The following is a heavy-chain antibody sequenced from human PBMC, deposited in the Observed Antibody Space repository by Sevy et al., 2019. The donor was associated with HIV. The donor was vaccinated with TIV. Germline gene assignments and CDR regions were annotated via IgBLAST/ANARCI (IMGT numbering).Heavy chain of an antibody. D-gene: IGHD3-10*01. V-gene: IGHV3-30-3*01. CDR2: ISYDGSNK. CDR3: AREGGWYGSARYTLHSFFDY. J-gene: IGHJ4*02. Sequence: GGSLRLSCAASGFTFSSNAMHWVRQAPGKGLEWVAVISYDGSNKYYADSVKGRFTISRDNSKNTLYLQMNSLRAEDTTVYYCAREGGWYGSARYTLHSFFDYWGQGTLVTVSS. CDR1: GFTFSSNA.